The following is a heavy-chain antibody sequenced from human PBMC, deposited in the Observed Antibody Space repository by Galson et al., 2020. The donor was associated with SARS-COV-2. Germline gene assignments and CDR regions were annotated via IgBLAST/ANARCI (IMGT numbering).Heavy chain of an antibody. V-gene: IGHV3-23*01. CDR1: GFTFSNFG. Sequence: GGSLRLSCATSGFTFSNFGMHWVRQAPGKGLEWVSGISGSGSVTHSADSVKGRFTISRDNPKNMLYLQMNSLRAEDTAVYYCAKAGLRGYCTRTNCPLYFYYYMDVWGKGTTVTVSS. CDR2: ISGSGSVT. CDR3: AKAGLRGYCTRTNCPLYFYYYMDV. J-gene: IGHJ6*03. D-gene: IGHD2-2*01.